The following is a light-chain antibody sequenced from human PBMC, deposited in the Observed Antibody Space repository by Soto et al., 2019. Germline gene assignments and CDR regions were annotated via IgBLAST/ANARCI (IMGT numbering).Light chain of an antibody. V-gene: IGLV1-44*01. CDR2: TNN. CDR3: AAWDDAINGLV. J-gene: IGLJ2*01. Sequence: QSVLTQPPSASGTPGQKFSISCSGSSSNIGSNTVNWYQQLPGTAPKLLIYTNNQRPSGVPDRFSGSKSGTSASLAISGLQSEDEGDYHCAAWDDAINGLVFGGGTKLTVL. CDR1: SSNIGSNT.